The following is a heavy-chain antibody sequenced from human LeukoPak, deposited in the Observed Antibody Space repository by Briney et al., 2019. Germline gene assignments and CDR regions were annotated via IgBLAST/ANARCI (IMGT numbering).Heavy chain of an antibody. V-gene: IGHV3-21*01. CDR2: ISGSGTNT. Sequence: GGSLRLSCAASGFTFSSYGMSWVRQAPGKGLEWVSAISGSGTNTDYADSVKGRFTISRDNAKNSLYLQMNSLRAEDTAVYYCARLLVYNSGGEAFDHWGQGTLVTVSS. D-gene: IGHD1-20*01. CDR3: ARLLVYNSGGEAFDH. J-gene: IGHJ4*02. CDR1: GFTFSSYG.